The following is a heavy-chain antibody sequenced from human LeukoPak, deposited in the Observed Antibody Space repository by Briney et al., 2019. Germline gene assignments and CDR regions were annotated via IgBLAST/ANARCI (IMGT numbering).Heavy chain of an antibody. CDR2: INHSGST. V-gene: IGHV4-34*01. CDR1: GGSFSGYY. CDR3: ARRFVVPAATFDY. Sequence: SETLSLTCAVYGGSFSGYYWSWIRQPPGKGLEWIGEINHSGSTNYNPSLKSRVTISVDTSKNQFSLKLSSVTAADTAVYYCARRFVVPAATFDYWGQGTLVTVSA. J-gene: IGHJ4*02. D-gene: IGHD2-2*01.